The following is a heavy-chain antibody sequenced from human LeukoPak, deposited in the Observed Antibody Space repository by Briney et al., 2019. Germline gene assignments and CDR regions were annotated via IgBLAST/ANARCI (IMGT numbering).Heavy chain of an antibody. CDR2: IYYSGST. V-gene: IGHV4-39*07. CDR3: ARMLGGNYDSSGYIDALDI. D-gene: IGHD3-22*01. Sequence: SETLSLTCTVSGGSISSSNYYWGWIRQPPGKGLEWIGSIYYSGSTNYNPSLKSRVTISVDTSKNQFSLKLSSVTAADTAVYYCARMLGGNYDSSGYIDALDIWGQGTMVTVSS. J-gene: IGHJ3*02. CDR1: GGSISSSNYY.